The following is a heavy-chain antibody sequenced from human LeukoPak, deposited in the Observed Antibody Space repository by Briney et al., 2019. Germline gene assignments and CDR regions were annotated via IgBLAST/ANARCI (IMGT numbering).Heavy chain of an antibody. CDR1: GGSISGYY. J-gene: IGHJ5*01. Sequence: SETLSLTCTVSGGSISGYYWTWIRQLPGKGLEWIGYIYNSGITNYNTSLKSRVTVSVDTSKNQFSLRLTSVTAADTAVYYCARSVPSLDYLFDSWGHGTLVTVSS. D-gene: IGHD4-11*01. CDR3: ARSVPSLDYLFDS. V-gene: IGHV4-59*08. CDR2: IYNSGIT.